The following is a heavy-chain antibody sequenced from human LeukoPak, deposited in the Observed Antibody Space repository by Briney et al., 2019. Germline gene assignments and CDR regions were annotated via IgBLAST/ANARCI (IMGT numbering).Heavy chain of an antibody. CDR2: IYYSGTT. CDR1: GGSISSYY. Sequence: SETLSLTCTVSGGSISSYYWSWIRQPPGKGLECIGYIYYSGTTNYNPSLTSRVTISVDTSKNQLSLKLSSVTAADTAVYYCARGVYVAAAQYGYWGQGTLVTVSS. V-gene: IGHV4-59*01. CDR3: ARGVYVAAAQYGY. J-gene: IGHJ4*02. D-gene: IGHD6-13*01.